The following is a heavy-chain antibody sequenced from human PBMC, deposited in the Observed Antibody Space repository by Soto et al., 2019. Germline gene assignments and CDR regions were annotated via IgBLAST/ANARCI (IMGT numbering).Heavy chain of an antibody. CDR1: GFTFSRSA. CDR2: ISGSGGST. Sequence: EVQLLASGGRLVQHGGSLSLSCAASGFTFSRSAMSWVRQAPGKGLEWVSAISGSGGSTYYADSVKGRFTISRDNSKNKLSLQMNSLRAEDTAGYYCAKDRFRDYYDTRASCFDPWGQGTLVPVSS. V-gene: IGHV3-23*01. J-gene: IGHJ5*02. D-gene: IGHD3-22*01. CDR3: AKDRFRDYYDTRASCFDP.